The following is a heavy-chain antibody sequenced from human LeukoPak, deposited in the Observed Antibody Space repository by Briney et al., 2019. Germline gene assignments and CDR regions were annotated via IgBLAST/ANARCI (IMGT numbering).Heavy chain of an antibody. Sequence: SETLSLTCAVSGYSISSGYYWGWIRQPPGKGLEWIGSIYHSGGTYYHPSLKSRVNISVDASKHQFPLKLSSVTAADTAVYYCARCDGSGSYPWWFDPWGQGTLVTVPS. CDR3: ARCDGSGSYPWWFDP. V-gene: IGHV4-38-2*01. CDR2: IYHSGGT. J-gene: IGHJ5*02. D-gene: IGHD3-10*01. CDR1: GYSISSGYY.